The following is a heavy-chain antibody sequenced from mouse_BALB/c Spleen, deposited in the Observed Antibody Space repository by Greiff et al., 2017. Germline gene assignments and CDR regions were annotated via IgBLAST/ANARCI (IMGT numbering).Heavy chain of an antibody. CDR2: ILPGSGST. V-gene: IGHV1-9*01. Sequence: QVQLQQSGAELMKPGASVKISCKATGYTFSSYWIEWVKQRPGHGLEWIGEILPGSGSTNYNEKFKGKATFTADTSSNTAYMQLSSLTSEDSAVYYCARDYGHDYYAMDYWGQGTSVTVSS. J-gene: IGHJ4*01. D-gene: IGHD1-2*01. CDR1: GYTFSSYW. CDR3: ARDYGHDYYAMDY.